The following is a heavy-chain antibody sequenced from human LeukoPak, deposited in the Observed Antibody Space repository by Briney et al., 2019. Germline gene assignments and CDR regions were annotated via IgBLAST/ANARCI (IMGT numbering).Heavy chain of an antibody. J-gene: IGHJ3*02. V-gene: IGHV4-59*11. Sequence: SETLSLTCTVSGASISGHYLTWLRQPPGKGLEWIGYISHIGSTNYNPSLKSRVTISVDTSKNQFSLKLTSVTAAGTAVYYCARDRISINALDMWGQGTMVTVSS. CDR3: ARDRISINALDM. CDR1: GASISGHY. CDR2: ISHIGST. D-gene: IGHD1-14*01.